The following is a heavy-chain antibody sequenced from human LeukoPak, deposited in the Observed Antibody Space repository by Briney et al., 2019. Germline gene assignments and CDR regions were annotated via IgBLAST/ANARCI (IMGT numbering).Heavy chain of an antibody. CDR2: IHYSGST. Sequence: SETLSLTCTVSGGSISSYYWSWLRQPPGEGLEWIGYIHYSGSTNYNPSLKNRVTISVDTPKNQFSLRLSSVTAADTAVYYCARSRGLPGVDAFDIWGQGTMVTVSS. CDR3: ARSRGLPGVDAFDI. D-gene: IGHD6-13*01. V-gene: IGHV4-59*08. CDR1: GGSISSYY. J-gene: IGHJ3*02.